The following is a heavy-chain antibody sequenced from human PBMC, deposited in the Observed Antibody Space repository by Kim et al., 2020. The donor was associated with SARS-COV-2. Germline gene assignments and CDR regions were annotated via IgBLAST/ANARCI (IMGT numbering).Heavy chain of an antibody. CDR1: GFTFSSYS. D-gene: IGHD2-2*01. V-gene: IGHV3-48*02. J-gene: IGHJ4*02. CDR2: ISSSSSTI. Sequence: GGSLRLSCAASGFTFSSYSMNWVRQAPGKGLEWVSYISSSSSTIYYADSVKGRFTISRDNAKNSLYLQMNSLRDEDTAVYYCARDMGRYCSSTSCGALDYWGQGTLVTVSS. CDR3: ARDMGRYCSSTSCGALDY.